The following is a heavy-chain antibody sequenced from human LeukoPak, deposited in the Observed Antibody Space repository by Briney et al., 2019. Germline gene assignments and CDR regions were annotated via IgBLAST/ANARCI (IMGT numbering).Heavy chain of an antibody. D-gene: IGHD3-3*01. J-gene: IGHJ4*02. V-gene: IGHV3-53*01. Sequence: GGSLRLSCAASGFTVSSNYMSWVRQAPGKGLEWVSVIYSDGSTYYADSVKGRFTISRDNAKNTLYLQMNSLRAEDTAVYYCAKSEPEYYDFWSGYTPSSSFDYWGQGTLVTVSS. CDR2: IYSDGST. CDR3: AKSEPEYYDFWSGYTPSSSFDY. CDR1: GFTVSSNY.